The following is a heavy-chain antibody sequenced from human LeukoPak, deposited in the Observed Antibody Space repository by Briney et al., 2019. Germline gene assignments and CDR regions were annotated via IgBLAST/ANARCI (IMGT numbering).Heavy chain of an antibody. D-gene: IGHD6-19*01. CDR2: ISSSSSYI. CDR1: GFTFSSYS. Sequence: GGSLRLSCAASGFTFSSYSMNWVRQAPGKGLEWVSSISSSSSYIYYADSVKGRFTISGDNAKNSLYLQMNSLRAEDTAVYYCATISSGWLFDYWGQGTLVTVSS. V-gene: IGHV3-21*01. CDR3: ATISSGWLFDY. J-gene: IGHJ4*02.